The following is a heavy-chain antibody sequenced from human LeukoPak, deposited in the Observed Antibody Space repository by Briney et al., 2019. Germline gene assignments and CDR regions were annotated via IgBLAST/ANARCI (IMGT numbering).Heavy chain of an antibody. CDR3: ATDYGRGDTNDY. Sequence: PLESVKLSCKASGYTFSSYGMSWVRQAPGQGLEWMGWISAYNGNTTYAQKLQGRVTMTTDTSTHTAYMELRSLTSADTAVYYCATDYGRGDTNDYWGQGTRVTVSS. CDR2: ISAYNGNT. D-gene: IGHD2-21*01. J-gene: IGHJ4*02. CDR1: GYTFSSYG. V-gene: IGHV1-18*01.